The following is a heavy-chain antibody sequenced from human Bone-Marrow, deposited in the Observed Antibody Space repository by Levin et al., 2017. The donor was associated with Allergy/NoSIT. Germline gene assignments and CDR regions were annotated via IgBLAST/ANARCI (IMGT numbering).Heavy chain of an antibody. D-gene: IGHD2-15*01. V-gene: IGHV3-30*04. CDR2: ISYDGSNK. Sequence: LSLTCAASGFTFSSYAMHWVRQAPGKGLERVAVISYDGSNKYYADSVKGRFTISRDNSKNTLYLQMNSLRAEDTAVYYCAHTFIVVVVAATLRNGMDVWGQGTTVTVSS. CDR1: GFTFSSYA. J-gene: IGHJ6*02. CDR3: AHTFIVVVVAATLRNGMDV.